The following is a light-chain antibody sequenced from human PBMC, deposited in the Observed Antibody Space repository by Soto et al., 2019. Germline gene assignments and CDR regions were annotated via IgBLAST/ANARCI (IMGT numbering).Light chain of an antibody. Sequence: LTQPASLSGSPGQSITISCTGTSSDVGGYNYVSWYQQHPDKAPKVMIYDVSSLPSGVSNRFSGSKSGNTASLTISGLQAEDEADYYCSSYRSGSTHYVFGTGTKVTVL. CDR2: DVS. CDR1: SSDVGGYNY. J-gene: IGLJ1*01. V-gene: IGLV2-14*01. CDR3: SSYRSGSTHYV.